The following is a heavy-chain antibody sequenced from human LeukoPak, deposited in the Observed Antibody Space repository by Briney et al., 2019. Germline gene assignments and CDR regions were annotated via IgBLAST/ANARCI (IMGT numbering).Heavy chain of an antibody. J-gene: IGHJ4*02. Sequence: GGSLRLSCAASGFTFSSYWMSWVRQAPGKGLEWVANIKQDGSEKYYVDSVRGRFTISRDNAKNSLYLQMNSLRAEDTAVYYCARSDCSGGSCYSVWGQGTLVTVSS. V-gene: IGHV3-7*03. CDR3: ARSDCSGGSCYSV. CDR2: IKQDGSEK. CDR1: GFTFSSYW. D-gene: IGHD2-15*01.